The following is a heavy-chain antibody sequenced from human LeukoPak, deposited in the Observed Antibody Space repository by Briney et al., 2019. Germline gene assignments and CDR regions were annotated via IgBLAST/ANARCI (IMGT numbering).Heavy chain of an antibody. D-gene: IGHD3-10*01. J-gene: IGHJ2*01. V-gene: IGHV4-39*07. CDR3: ARLLWFGEASKYFDL. CDR2: IYYSGST. CDR1: GGSISSSSYY. Sequence: SETLSLTCTVSGGSISSSSYYWGWIRQPPGKGLEWIGSIYYSGSTYYNPSLENRVTISVDTSKDQFSLELTSVTAADTAVYYCARLLWFGEASKYFDLWGHGTLVTVSS.